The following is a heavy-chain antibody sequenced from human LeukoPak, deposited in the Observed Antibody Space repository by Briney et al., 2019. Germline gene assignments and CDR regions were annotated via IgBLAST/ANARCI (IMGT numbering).Heavy chain of an antibody. Sequence: PSGTLSLTCAVSGGSISSSNWWSWVRQPPGKGLEWIGDIYHSGSTNYNPSLKSRVTISVDTSKNQFSLKLSSVTAADTAVYYCARIKYSGPVDYWGQGTLVTVSS. CDR3: ARIKYSGPVDY. V-gene: IGHV4-4*02. J-gene: IGHJ4*02. CDR2: IYHSGST. D-gene: IGHD5-12*01. CDR1: GGSISSSNW.